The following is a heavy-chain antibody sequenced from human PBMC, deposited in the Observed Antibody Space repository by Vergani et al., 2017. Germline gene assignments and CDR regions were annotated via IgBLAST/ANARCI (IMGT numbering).Heavy chain of an antibody. CDR2: VDLEDGET. CDR3: AIVTDYYDSSGYYLDY. V-gene: IGHV1-69-2*01. Sequence: EVQLVQSGAEVKKPWATMKISCKVSGYTFTDHYMHWVKQAPGKGLEWMGLVDLEDGETIYAEKFKGRVTIAADTSTDTAHLELSSLRSEDTALYYCAIVTDYYDSSGYYLDYWGQGTLVTVSS. J-gene: IGHJ4*02. D-gene: IGHD3-22*01. CDR1: GYTFTDHY.